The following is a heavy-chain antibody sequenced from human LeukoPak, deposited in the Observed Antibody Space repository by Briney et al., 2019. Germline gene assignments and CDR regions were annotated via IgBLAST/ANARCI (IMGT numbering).Heavy chain of an antibody. CDR1: GFTFSSYA. J-gene: IGHJ4*02. CDR3: AKGFYCSSTSCYFEY. Sequence: GGSLRLSCAASGFTFSSYALSWVRQAPGKGLEWVSGISASGGSTYYADSVRGRFTISRDNSKNTLYLQMNSLRAEDTAVYHCAKGFYCSSTSCYFEYWGQGTLVTVPS. V-gene: IGHV3-23*01. D-gene: IGHD2-2*01. CDR2: ISASGGST.